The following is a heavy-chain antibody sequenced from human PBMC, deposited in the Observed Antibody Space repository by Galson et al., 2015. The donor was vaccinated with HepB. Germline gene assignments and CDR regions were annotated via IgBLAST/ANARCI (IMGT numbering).Heavy chain of an antibody. J-gene: IGHJ5*02. CDR1: GGSISSGGYY. CDR2: IYYSGST. D-gene: IGHD6-13*01. CDR3: ARDGPAAAGTNWFDP. V-gene: IGHV4-31*03. Sequence: TLSLTCTVSGGSISSGGYYWSWIRQHPGKGLEWIGYIYYSGSTYYNPSLKSRVTISVDTSKNQFSLKLSSVTAADTAVYYCARDGPAAAGTNWFDPWGQGTLVTVSS.